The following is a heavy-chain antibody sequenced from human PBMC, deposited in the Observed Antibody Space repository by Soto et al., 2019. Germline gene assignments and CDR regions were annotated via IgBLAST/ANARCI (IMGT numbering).Heavy chain of an antibody. D-gene: IGHD6-6*01. Sequence: EVPLLESGGGLVQPGGSLRLSCAASGFTFSSYAMSWVRQAPGKGLEWVSAISGSGGSTYYADSVKGRFTISRDNSKNTLYLQMNSLRAEDTAVYYCAKDLEYSSSSYYYGMDVWGQGTTVTVSS. CDR2: ISGSGGST. CDR3: AKDLEYSSSSYYYGMDV. V-gene: IGHV3-23*01. CDR1: GFTFSSYA. J-gene: IGHJ6*02.